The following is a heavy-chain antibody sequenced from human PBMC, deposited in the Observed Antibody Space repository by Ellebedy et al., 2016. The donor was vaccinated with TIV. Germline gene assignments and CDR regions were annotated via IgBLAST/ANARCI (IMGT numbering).Heavy chain of an antibody. CDR1: GGSFSGYY. V-gene: IGHV4-34*01. CDR3: ARARSTNRFDY. CDR2: INHSGST. D-gene: IGHD2-2*01. J-gene: IGHJ4*02. Sequence: MPSETLSLTCAVYGGSFSGYYWSWIRQPPGKGLEWIGEINHSGSTNYSPSLKSRVTISVDTSKNQFSLKVSSVTAADTAVYYCARARSTNRFDYWGQGTLVTVSS.